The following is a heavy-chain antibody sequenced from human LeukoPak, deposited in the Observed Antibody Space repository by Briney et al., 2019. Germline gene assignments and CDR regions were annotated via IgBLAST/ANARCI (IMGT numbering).Heavy chain of an antibody. J-gene: IGHJ3*02. Sequence: SVKVSCKASGGTFSSYAISWVRQAPGQGLEWMGGIIPIFGTANYAQKFQGRVTIIADESTSTAYMELSSLRSEDTAVYYCAGGSRFFGWLRLGPGDAFDIWGQGTMVTVSS. CDR2: IIPIFGTA. V-gene: IGHV1-69*13. D-gene: IGHD3-3*01. CDR3: AGGSRFFGWLRLGPGDAFDI. CDR1: GGTFSSYA.